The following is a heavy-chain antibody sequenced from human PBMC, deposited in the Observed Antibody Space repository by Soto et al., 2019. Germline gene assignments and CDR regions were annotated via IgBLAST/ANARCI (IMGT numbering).Heavy chain of an antibody. CDR2: IYTSGST. D-gene: IGHD6-6*01. V-gene: IGHV4-4*07. J-gene: IGHJ2*01. CDR1: GGSISSYY. Sequence: QVQLQESGPGLVKPSETLSLTCTVSGGSISSYYWSWIRQPAGKGLEWIGRIYTSGSTNYNPSLKSRGTKSVDTSKNQFSLKLSSVTAADTAVYYCARDTIADRQHWYFDLWGRGTLVTVSS. CDR3: ARDTIADRQHWYFDL.